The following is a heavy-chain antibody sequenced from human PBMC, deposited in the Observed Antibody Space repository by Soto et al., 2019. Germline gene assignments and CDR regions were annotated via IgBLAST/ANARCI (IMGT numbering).Heavy chain of an antibody. Sequence: GGSLRLSCAASGFIFSDYAMHWVRQAPGKGLEYVSVISSNGDSTYYANSVQGRFTISRDNSKNTLYLQMASVRAEDMAVYYCARDRNRPASGTYCDYWGQGTLVTVSS. CDR2: ISSNGDST. D-gene: IGHD3-10*01. CDR1: GFIFSDYA. J-gene: IGHJ4*02. CDR3: ARDRNRPASGTYCDY. V-gene: IGHV3-64*01.